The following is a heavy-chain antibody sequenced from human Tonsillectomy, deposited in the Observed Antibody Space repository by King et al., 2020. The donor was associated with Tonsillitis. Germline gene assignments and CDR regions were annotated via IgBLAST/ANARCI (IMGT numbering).Heavy chain of an antibody. V-gene: IGHV1-2*02. J-gene: IGHJ5*02. CDR2: INPNNGGT. D-gene: IGHD3-9*01. CDR1: GYTFTGYF. CDR3: ARGNYDILTGYFGAYNWFDP. Sequence: QLVQSGTEVKKPGASVKVSCKASGYTFTGYFIHWVRQAPGEGLEWMGWINPNNGGTNYVQKFRGRVTMTRDMSISTASMELSRLRSDDTAVYYCARGNYDILTGYFGAYNWFDPWGQGTLVTVSS.